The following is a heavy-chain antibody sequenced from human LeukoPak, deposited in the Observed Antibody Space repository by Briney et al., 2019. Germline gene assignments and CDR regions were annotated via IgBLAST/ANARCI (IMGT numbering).Heavy chain of an antibody. CDR2: ISDSGGST. J-gene: IGHJ3*02. Sequence: GGSLRLSCAASGFTFSSYAMSWVRQAPGKGLEWVSGISDSGGSTYNADSVKGRFTISRDDSKNTLYLQMNSLRAEDTALYYCAKDPRRVIAAFDIWGQGTMVTVSS. CDR3: AKDPRRVIAAFDI. CDR1: GFTFSSYA. D-gene: IGHD2-21*01. V-gene: IGHV3-23*01.